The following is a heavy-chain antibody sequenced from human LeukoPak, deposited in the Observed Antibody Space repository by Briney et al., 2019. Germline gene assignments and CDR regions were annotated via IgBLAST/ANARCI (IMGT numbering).Heavy chain of an antibody. CDR1: GFTFSSYG. CDR3: ARAWVATSYFDY. J-gene: IGHJ4*02. V-gene: IGHV3-33*01. CDR2: IWYDGSNK. Sequence: GRSLRLSCAASGFTFSSYGMHWVRQAPGKGLEWVAVIWYDGSNKYYADSVKGRFTISRDNSKNTLYLQMNSLRAEDTAVYYCARAWVATSYFDYWGQGTLVTVSS. D-gene: IGHD5-12*01.